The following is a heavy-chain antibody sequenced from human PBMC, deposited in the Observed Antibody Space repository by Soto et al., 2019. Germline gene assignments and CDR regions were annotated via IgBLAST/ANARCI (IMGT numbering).Heavy chain of an antibody. CDR2: ISQDGKNK. V-gene: IGHV3-30*18. D-gene: IGHD3-10*01. CDR3: AKVRGSGRYYPRFYFDS. J-gene: IGHJ4*02. Sequence: QVQLVESGGGVVQPGTSLRLSCLVSGFSFTDYGLHWVRQAPGKGLEWVAVISQDGKNKKYVDSVKGRFTISRDESKKPLYVRMNSLRVEDKALYYCAKVRGSGRYYPRFYFDSWGQGAQVTVSS. CDR1: GFSFTDYG.